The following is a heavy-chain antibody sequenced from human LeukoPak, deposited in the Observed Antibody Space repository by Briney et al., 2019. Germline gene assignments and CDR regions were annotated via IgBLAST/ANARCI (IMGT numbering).Heavy chain of an antibody. CDR1: GFTVSSNY. Sequence: GGSLRLSCAASGFTVSSNYMIWVRQAPGKGLEWVSLLYSGGSTYYADSVKGRFTISRDNSKNTLYLQMNSLRAEDTAVYYCASRDKGYYYGMDVWGQGTTVTVSS. D-gene: IGHD5-24*01. V-gene: IGHV3-66*01. CDR2: LYSGGST. CDR3: ASRDKGYYYGMDV. J-gene: IGHJ6*02.